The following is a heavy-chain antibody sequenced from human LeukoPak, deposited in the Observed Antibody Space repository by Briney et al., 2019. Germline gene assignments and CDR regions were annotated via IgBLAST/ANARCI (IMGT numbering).Heavy chain of an antibody. J-gene: IGHJ4*02. CDR1: GFTFNIYG. D-gene: IGHD4/OR15-4a*01. CDR2: IRHDGSNK. Sequence: GGSLRLSCAASGFTFNIYGMHWVRQAPGKGLEWAAFIRHDGSNKYYADSVEGRFTISRDNSKNTVNLQMHSLRVEDTAVYYCAKDGLYGATRDYWGQGTLVTVSS. V-gene: IGHV3-30*02. CDR3: AKDGLYGATRDY.